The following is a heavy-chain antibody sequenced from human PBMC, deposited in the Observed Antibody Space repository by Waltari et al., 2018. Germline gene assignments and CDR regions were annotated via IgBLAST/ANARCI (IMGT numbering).Heavy chain of an antibody. CDR2: IIPSFVTA. CDR3: ARVHYDFWGGYTYYFDY. D-gene: IGHD3-3*01. Sequence: QVQLVQSGAEVKKPGSSVKVSCKASGATFSSYAISWVRQAPGQGLEWMGGIIPSFVTANYAQKFQGRVTITTDESTSTAYMELSSLGSEDTAVYYCARVHYDFWGGYTYYFDYWGQGTLVTVSS. J-gene: IGHJ4*02. V-gene: IGHV1-69*05. CDR1: GATFSSYA.